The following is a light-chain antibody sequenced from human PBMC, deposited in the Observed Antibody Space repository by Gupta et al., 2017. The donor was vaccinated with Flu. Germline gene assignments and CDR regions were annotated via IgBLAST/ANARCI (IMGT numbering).Light chain of an antibody. J-gene: IGLJ2*01. CDR3: QTADDDYNWI. Sequence: AGDVWTRTYGYWVQQKPGQAPALVIFKDAKRPSGIPDRLSGSTSGTIVTLTISGVQADDEADYYCQTADDDYNWIFGGGTKLTVV. CDR1: VWTRTY. V-gene: IGLV3-25*03. CDR2: KDA.